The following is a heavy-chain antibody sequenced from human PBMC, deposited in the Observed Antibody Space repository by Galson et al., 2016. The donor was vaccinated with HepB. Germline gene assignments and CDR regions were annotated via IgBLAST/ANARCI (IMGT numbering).Heavy chain of an antibody. CDR3: ASNSPFRVTYY. Sequence: SVKVSCKASGYTFTTYYLHWVRQAPGQGLEWMGLIDPSGGRTNYAQKFQGRVTITRDTSTGTIYMDLRRLISEDTAIYYCASNSPFRVTYYWGQGTLVTVSP. CDR1: GYTFTTYY. J-gene: IGHJ4*02. CDR2: IDPSGGRT. D-gene: IGHD4-23*01. V-gene: IGHV1-46*01.